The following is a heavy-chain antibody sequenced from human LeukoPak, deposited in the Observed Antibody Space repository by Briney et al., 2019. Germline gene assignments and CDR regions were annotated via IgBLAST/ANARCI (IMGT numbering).Heavy chain of an antibody. Sequence: GGALRLSCAASGLTFSSYEMNWVRQAPGKGLEWVSYISSSGSSIYYADSVKGRFTISRDNAKKSLYLQMHSLRAEDTAVYYCARDSHKFDSSGYYPDAFDIWGQGTMVTVSS. CDR1: GLTFSSYE. CDR3: ARDSHKFDSSGYYPDAFDI. D-gene: IGHD3-22*01. V-gene: IGHV3-48*03. CDR2: ISSSGSSI. J-gene: IGHJ3*02.